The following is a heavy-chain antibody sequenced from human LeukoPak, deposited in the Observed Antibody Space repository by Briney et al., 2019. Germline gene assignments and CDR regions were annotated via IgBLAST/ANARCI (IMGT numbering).Heavy chain of an antibody. CDR3: ARDGGSGIDY. D-gene: IGHD3-10*01. CDR1: GFTFTTYA. J-gene: IGHJ4*02. Sequence: GGSLRLSCAASGFTFTTYAMTWVRQAPGKGLEWVSTIYTSGSTTHYADSMKGRFTMSRDNSKNTLYLQMNSLRAEDTAVYYCARDGGSGIDYWGQGTLVTVYS. CDR2: IYTSGSTT. V-gene: IGHV3-23*05.